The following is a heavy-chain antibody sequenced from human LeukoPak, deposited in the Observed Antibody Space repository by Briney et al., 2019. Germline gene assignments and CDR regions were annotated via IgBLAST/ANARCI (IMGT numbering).Heavy chain of an antibody. V-gene: IGHV1-69*13. D-gene: IGHD2-15*01. Sequence: ASVNVSCKASGGTFSSYAISWVRQAPGQGLEWMGGIIPIFGTANYAQKFQGRVTITADESTSTAYMELSSLRSEDTAVYYCARDGSRGYCSGGSCFFGWFDPWGQGTLVTVSS. J-gene: IGHJ5*02. CDR3: ARDGSRGYCSGGSCFFGWFDP. CDR1: GGTFSSYA. CDR2: IIPIFGTA.